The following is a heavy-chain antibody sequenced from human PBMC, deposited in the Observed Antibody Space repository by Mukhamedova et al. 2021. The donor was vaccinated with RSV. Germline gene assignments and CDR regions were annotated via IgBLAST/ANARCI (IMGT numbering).Heavy chain of an antibody. Sequence: EWIGHTYDNGGASYDPSLKGRVTISEDTSKKQVSLKLTSVTTADTAVYFCAAYYIGMGGRGYWGQGILVTVSS. CDR2: TYDNGGA. D-gene: IGHD3-10*01. V-gene: IGHV4-59*01. J-gene: IGHJ4*02. CDR3: AAYYIGMGGRGY.